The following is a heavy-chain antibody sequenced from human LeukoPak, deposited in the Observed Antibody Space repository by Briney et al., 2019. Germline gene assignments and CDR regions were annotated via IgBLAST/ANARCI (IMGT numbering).Heavy chain of an antibody. CDR2: IYSRGST. V-gene: IGHV4-30-4*01. CDR1: GGSISGGAFY. J-gene: IGHJ4*02. D-gene: IGHD3-10*01. CDR3: ARDSGKHSVRGVIDF. Sequence: SETLSLTCTVSGGSISGGAFYWSWIRQSPGEGLEWLGYIYSRGSTLYNPSLRSRLSISTDTSMNQFYLNLTSVTAADTAVYYCARDSGKHSVRGVIDFWGQGALVIVSS.